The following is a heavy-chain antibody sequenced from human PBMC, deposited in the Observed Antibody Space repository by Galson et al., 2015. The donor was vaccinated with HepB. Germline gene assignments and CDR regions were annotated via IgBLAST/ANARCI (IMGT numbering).Heavy chain of an antibody. V-gene: IGHV3-23*01. Sequence: SLRLSCAASGFTFISQAMSWVRQAPGKGLEWVSTISAGTARANYADSVEGRFTISRDNSRNTLFLQMNSLRAEDTAVYYCAKVVRGSGWYYFDYWGQGTLVTVSS. CDR2: ISAGTARA. CDR3: AKVVRGSGWYYFDY. D-gene: IGHD6-13*01. CDR1: GFTFISQA. J-gene: IGHJ4*02.